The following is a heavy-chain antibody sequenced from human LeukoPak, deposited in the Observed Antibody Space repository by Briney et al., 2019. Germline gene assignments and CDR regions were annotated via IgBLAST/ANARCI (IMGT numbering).Heavy chain of an antibody. V-gene: IGHV1-69*05. CDR3: AIDRYYYDSSGYYYFDH. CDR1: GGTFSKYG. Sequence: GSSGKVSCKASGGTFSKYGFTWLPQAPGQGLEWMGGVIPILDTIKHAQKLQDRVTITTDESTSRVYIELSRLRSDDTAVYYCAIDRYYYDSSGYYYFDHWAQGTLVTVSS. CDR2: VIPILDTI. J-gene: IGHJ4*02. D-gene: IGHD3-22*01.